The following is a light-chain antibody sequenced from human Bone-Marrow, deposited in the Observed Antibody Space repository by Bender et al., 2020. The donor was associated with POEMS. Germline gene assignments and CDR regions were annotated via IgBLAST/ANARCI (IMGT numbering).Light chain of an antibody. CDR1: SSNIGSHY. CDR3: SSYRIPTNWV. CDR2: DVS. Sequence: QSVLTQPPSASGTPGQRVTISCSGSSSNIGSHYVYWYQQVPGKAPRFIIYDVSHRPSGVSNRFSGSKSGNTASLTISGLQAEDEADYYCSSYRIPTNWVFGGGTKVTVL. J-gene: IGLJ3*02. V-gene: IGLV2-14*01.